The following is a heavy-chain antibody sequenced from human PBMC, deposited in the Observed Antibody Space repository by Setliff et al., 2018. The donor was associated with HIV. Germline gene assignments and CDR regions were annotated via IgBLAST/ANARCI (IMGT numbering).Heavy chain of an antibody. V-gene: IGHV3-66*02. CDR2: IYSDGST. J-gene: IGHJ4*02. Sequence: PGGSLRLSCAASGFTVSSHYMSWVRQAPGKGLEWVSTIYSDGSTYHADSVKGRFTLSSDTSKNTRSLQMNSLRPEDTAVFYCARVRLYSSALDYWGQGTLVTVSS. CDR1: GFTVSSHY. CDR3: ARVRLYSSALDY. D-gene: IGHD3-22*01.